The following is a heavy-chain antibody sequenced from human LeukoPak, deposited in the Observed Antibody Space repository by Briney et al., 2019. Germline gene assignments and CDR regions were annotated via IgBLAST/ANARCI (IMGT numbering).Heavy chain of an antibody. J-gene: IGHJ6*02. Sequence: GGSLRLSCAASGFTFSSYAMSWVRQAPGKGLEWVSVISGSGGNTYYADSVKGRFTISRDNSKNTLYLQMNSLRAEDTAVYYCAKDRRIQLWLTDYYYGMDVWGQGTTVTVSS. V-gene: IGHV3-23*01. CDR3: AKDRRIQLWLTDYYYGMDV. CDR1: GFTFSSYA. D-gene: IGHD5-18*01. CDR2: ISGSGGNT.